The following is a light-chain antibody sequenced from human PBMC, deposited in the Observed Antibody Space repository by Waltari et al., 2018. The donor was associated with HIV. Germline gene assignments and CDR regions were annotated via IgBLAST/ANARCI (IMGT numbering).Light chain of an antibody. CDR3: CSFAGSNFV. CDR1: RRDVGTYDY. V-gene: IGLV2-23*02. Sequence: QSALTQPASVSGSPGQAITISCTGSRRDVGTYDYISWYQQHPGTAPKRIISDVTESPSGISNRFSGSKSGTTASLTISGLQAEDEAEYFCCSFAGSNFVFGSGTKVTVL. CDR2: DVT. J-gene: IGLJ1*01.